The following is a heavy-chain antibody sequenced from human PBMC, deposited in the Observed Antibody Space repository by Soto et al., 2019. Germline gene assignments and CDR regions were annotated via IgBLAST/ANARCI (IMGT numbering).Heavy chain of an antibody. D-gene: IGHD5-12*01. J-gene: IGHJ4*02. CDR1: GDCITPWY. Sequence: SETLSLTRTVCGDCITPWYRSWKRKHPGKGLEWIGFIYYSGNTYYNPSLKSRVAISVDTSKNQFSLNLSSVTAADTAVYYFARGGEMATITNFDYWGQGTLVTVSS. CDR2: IYYSGNT. CDR3: ARGGEMATITNFDY. V-gene: IGHV4-59*01.